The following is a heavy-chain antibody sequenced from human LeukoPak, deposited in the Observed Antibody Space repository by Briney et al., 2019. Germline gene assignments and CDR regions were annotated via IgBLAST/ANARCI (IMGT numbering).Heavy chain of an antibody. CDR3: ARDRMTLGGYFDY. J-gene: IGHJ4*02. D-gene: IGHD2-8*01. V-gene: IGHV1-8*01. Sequence: ASVKVSCKASGYTFTSYDINRVRQATGQGLEWMGWMNPNSGNTGYAQKLQGRVTMTTDTSTSTAYMELRSLRSDDTAVYYCARDRMTLGGYFDYWGQGTLVTVSS. CDR2: MNPNSGNT. CDR1: GYTFTSYD.